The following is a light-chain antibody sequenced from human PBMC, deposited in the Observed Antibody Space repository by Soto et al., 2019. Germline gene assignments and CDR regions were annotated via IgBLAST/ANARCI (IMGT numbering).Light chain of an antibody. J-gene: IGLJ1*01. Sequence: QSVLTQPPAVSAGPGQKVTISCSGGRANIGDNSVSWYQQLPGEAPKLLIDDNDLRPSGIPDRFSGSRSGTSATLAITGLQTGDEADYYCGTWDDRLNGYVFGTGTKVTVL. CDR2: DND. V-gene: IGLV1-51*01. CDR3: GTWDDRLNGYV. CDR1: RANIGDNS.